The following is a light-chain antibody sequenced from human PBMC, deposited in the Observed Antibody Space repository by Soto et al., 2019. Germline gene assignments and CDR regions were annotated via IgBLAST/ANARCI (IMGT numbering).Light chain of an antibody. CDR3: QQYNTYSTLT. Sequence: DIQMTQSPSTLSASVGDRVTIACRASQSISRWLAWYQQKAGKAPKVLIYDASTLESGVPSRFIGSGSGTDFTLTISSLQPDDFATYYCQQYNTYSTLTFGQGTKVEIK. J-gene: IGKJ1*01. V-gene: IGKV1-5*01. CDR1: QSISRW. CDR2: DAS.